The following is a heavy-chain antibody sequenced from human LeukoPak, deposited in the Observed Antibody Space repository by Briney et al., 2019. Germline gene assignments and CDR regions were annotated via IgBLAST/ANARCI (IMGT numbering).Heavy chain of an antibody. J-gene: IGHJ4*02. Sequence: GGSLRLSCAASGFTVSSNFMSWVRQAPGKGLEWVSVIYSGGGSTYYADSVKGRFTISRDNSKNTLYLQMNSLRVEDTAVYYCAKGRDCGNYDYWGQGTLVTVSS. CDR1: GFTVSSNF. CDR2: IYSGGGST. CDR3: AKGRDCGNYDY. D-gene: IGHD4-11*01. V-gene: IGHV3-53*05.